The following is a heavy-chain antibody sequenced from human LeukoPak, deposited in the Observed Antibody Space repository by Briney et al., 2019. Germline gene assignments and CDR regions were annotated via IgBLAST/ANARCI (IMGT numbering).Heavy chain of an antibody. CDR3: ARGRFLGWYFDL. J-gene: IGHJ2*01. V-gene: IGHV4-59*01. CDR2: IYYSGST. CDR1: GGSISNYY. D-gene: IGHD3-3*01. Sequence: SETLSLTCTVSGGSISNYYWIWIRQSPGKGLEWIGHIYYSGSTNYNPSLKSRVTISVDTSKNQFSLKLSSVTAADMAVYYCARGRFLGWYFDLWGRGTLVTVSS.